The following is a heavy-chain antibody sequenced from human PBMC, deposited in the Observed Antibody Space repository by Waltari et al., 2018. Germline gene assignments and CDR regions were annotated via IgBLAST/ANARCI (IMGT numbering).Heavy chain of an antibody. CDR2: VHGRGRT. V-gene: IGHV4-4*02. CDR3: ARDRGRELYLET. Sequence: QLQLQESAPGLVKLSGTLSLICVVSGASMSNNLWSLVLQSPGEGLEWIGQVHGRGRTNYNPSVASRVTISRDTSTDQFALKMTSATAAGTALYYCARDRGRELYLETWGQGILGTVSP. D-gene: IGHD1-26*01. J-gene: IGHJ5*02. CDR1: GASMSNNL.